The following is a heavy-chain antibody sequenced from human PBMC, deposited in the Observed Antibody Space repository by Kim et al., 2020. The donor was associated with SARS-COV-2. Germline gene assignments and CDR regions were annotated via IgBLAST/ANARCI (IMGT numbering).Heavy chain of an antibody. V-gene: IGHV1-24*01. Sequence: QKFQGRVPMTEDTSTDTAYMELSSLRSEDTAVYYCATAHTFRYYYYGMDVWGQGTTVTVSS. CDR3: ATAHTFRYYYYGMDV. J-gene: IGHJ6*02. D-gene: IGHD3-16*01.